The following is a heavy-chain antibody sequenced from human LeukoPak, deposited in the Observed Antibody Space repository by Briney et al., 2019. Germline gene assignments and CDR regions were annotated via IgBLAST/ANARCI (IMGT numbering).Heavy chain of an antibody. D-gene: IGHD6-19*01. V-gene: IGHV1-69*05. J-gene: IGHJ4*02. CDR3: ARDPPSGWYPFDY. CDR2: IIPSFGTA. Sequence: SVKVSCKASGGTFSSYAISWVRQAPGQGLEWMGRIIPSFGTANYAQKFQGRVTITTAESTSTAYMELSSLRSEDTAVYYCARDPPSGWYPFDYWGQGTLVTVSS. CDR1: GGTFSSYA.